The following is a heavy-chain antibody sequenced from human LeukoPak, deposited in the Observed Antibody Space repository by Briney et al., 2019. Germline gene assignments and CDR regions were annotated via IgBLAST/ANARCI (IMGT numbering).Heavy chain of an antibody. J-gene: IGHJ4*02. CDR1: GFTFSDYW. CDR2: ISSSSSYT. Sequence: GGSLRLSCAVSGFTFSDYWMTWIRQAPGKGLEWISYISSSSSYTNYADSVEGRFTISRDNAKNSLYLQMNTLRAEDTAVYYCARDPYCGGGSCYSNYFDYWGQGTLVTVSS. V-gene: IGHV3-11*06. CDR3: ARDPYCGGGSCYSNYFDY. D-gene: IGHD2-15*01.